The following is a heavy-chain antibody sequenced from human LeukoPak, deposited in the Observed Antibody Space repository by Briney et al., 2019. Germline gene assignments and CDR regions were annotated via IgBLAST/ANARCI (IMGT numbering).Heavy chain of an antibody. D-gene: IGHD6-19*01. V-gene: IGHV3-23*01. CDR3: AKDKVTGYSSGWYRGYYDSSGHGNWFDP. Sequence: HSGGSLRLSCAASGFTVSSKHMTWVRQAPGKGLEWVSAISGSGGSTYYADSVKGRFTISRDNSKNTLYLQMNSLRAEDTAVYYCAKDKVTGYSSGWYRGYYDSSGHGNWFDPWGQGTLVTVSS. CDR1: GFTVSSKH. J-gene: IGHJ5*02. CDR2: ISGSGGST.